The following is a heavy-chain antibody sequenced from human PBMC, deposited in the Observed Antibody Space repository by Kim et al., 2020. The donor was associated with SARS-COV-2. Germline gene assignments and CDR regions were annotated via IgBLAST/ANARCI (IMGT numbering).Heavy chain of an antibody. V-gene: IGHV3-11*01. Sequence: GGSLRLSCAASGFTFSDYYMSWIRQAPGKGLEWVSYISSSGSTIYYADSVKGRFTISRDNAKNSLYLQMNSLRAEDTAVYYCARDHYDYGDYDPGTTWGQGTLVTVSS. CDR3: ARDHYDYGDYDPGTT. D-gene: IGHD4-17*01. CDR1: GFTFSDYY. J-gene: IGHJ4*02. CDR2: ISSSGSTI.